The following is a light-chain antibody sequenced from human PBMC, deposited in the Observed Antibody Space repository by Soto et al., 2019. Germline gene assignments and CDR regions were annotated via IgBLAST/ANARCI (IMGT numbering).Light chain of an antibody. V-gene: IGKV1-39*01. CDR1: QSINYY. Sequence: DIQMTQSPSSLSASVGDRVTITCRASQSINYYLNWYQQKVGEPPKLLIYAASSLQSGVPSRFIGSGYATDFSLTISSLQPEDFATYYCQQTYKNSWTFGPGTKVDIK. J-gene: IGKJ3*01. CDR3: QQTYKNSWT. CDR2: AAS.